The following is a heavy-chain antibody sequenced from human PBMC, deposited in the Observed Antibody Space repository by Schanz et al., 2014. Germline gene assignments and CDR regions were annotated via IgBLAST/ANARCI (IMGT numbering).Heavy chain of an antibody. Sequence: QVQLVESGGTLVKPGGSLRLSCVVSGFTFSDYYMSWIRQAPGKGLEWVAVISYDGSDKFYADSVKGRFTISRDNSNNTLSLQMNSLRNEDTAVYYCAKDRGGDYEVSYYYGMDVWGQGTTVTVSS. CDR1: GFTFSDYY. V-gene: IGHV3-30*18. CDR3: AKDRGGDYEVSYYYGMDV. J-gene: IGHJ6*02. CDR2: ISYDGSDK. D-gene: IGHD4-17*01.